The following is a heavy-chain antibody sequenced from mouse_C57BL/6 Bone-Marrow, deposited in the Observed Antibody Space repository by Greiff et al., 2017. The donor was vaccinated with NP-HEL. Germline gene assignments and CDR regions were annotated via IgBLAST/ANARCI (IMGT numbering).Heavy chain of an antibody. CDR3: ARKTYDYDWYFDV. CDR2: IYPRSGNT. D-gene: IGHD2-4*01. V-gene: IGHV1-81*01. CDR1: GYTFTSYG. Sequence: VKLQESGAELARPGASVKLSCKASGYTFTSYGISWVKQRTGQGLEWIGEIYPRSGNTYYNEKFKGKATLTADKSSSTAYMELRSLTSEDSAVYFCARKTYDYDWYFDVWGTGTTVTVSS. J-gene: IGHJ1*03.